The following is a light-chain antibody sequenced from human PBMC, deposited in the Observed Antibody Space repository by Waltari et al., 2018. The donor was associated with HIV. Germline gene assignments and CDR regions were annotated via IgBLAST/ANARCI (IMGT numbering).Light chain of an antibody. V-gene: IGKV3-15*01. Sequence: VMTQSPATLSVSPGGSATISCRTSDSIGNNLIWYQQRPGQAPRVLIYGASTRAPGIPGRITGSGSGTEFTLTINNLQPEDTAVYYCHQHNYSPRSFGQWTRVDLK. CDR3: HQHNYSPRS. CDR2: GAS. CDR1: DSIGNN. J-gene: IGKJ1*01.